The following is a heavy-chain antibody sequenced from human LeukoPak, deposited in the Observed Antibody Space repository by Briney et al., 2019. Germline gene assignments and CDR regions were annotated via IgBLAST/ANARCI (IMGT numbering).Heavy chain of an antibody. CDR2: MNPNSGNT. J-gene: IGHJ5*02. V-gene: IGHV1-8*01. D-gene: IGHD6-6*01. CDR3: ARPASIAARTNWFDP. Sequence: ASVKVSCKASGYTFTSYDINWVRQATGQGLEWMGWMNPNSGNTGYAQKFQGRVTMTRNTSVSTAYMELSSLRSEDTAVYYCARPASIAARTNWFDPWGQGTLVTVSS. CDR1: GYTFTSYD.